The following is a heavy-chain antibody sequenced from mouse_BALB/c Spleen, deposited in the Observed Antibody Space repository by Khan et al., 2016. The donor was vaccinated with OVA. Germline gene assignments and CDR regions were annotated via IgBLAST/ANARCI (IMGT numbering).Heavy chain of an antibody. V-gene: IGHV1S81*02. Sequence: QVQLQQSGAELVKPGASVKLSCKASGYAFTSYYMYWVKQRPGQGLEWIGGINPSNGGTYFNEKFKSKATLTVDKSSSSAYMQLNSLTSEDSAVYYCSRTGYGSTFAYWGQGTLVTVSA. CDR1: GYAFTSYY. J-gene: IGHJ3*01. CDR3: SRTGYGSTFAY. CDR2: INPSNGGT. D-gene: IGHD1-1*02.